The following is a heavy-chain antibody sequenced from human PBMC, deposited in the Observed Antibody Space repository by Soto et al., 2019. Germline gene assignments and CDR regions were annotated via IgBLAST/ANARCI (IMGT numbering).Heavy chain of an antibody. Sequence: VQLVESGGGVVQPGRSLRLSCAASGFIFNSYGMHWVRQAPGKGLEWLALISYDGSNKYYADSVKGRFTISRDNSKNTLYLQMNSLRAEDTAVYYCAKEKGSWVYGMDVWGQGTTVTVSS. CDR3: AKEKGSWVYGMDV. CDR2: ISYDGSNK. V-gene: IGHV3-30*18. J-gene: IGHJ6*02. D-gene: IGHD6-13*01. CDR1: GFIFNSYG.